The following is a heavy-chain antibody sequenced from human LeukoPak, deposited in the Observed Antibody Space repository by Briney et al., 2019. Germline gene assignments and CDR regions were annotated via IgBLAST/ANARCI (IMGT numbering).Heavy chain of an antibody. CDR1: GFTFSSYA. V-gene: IGHV3-23*01. D-gene: IGHD3-10*01. CDR2: ISGIGGST. Sequence: GGSLRLSCAASGFTFSSYAMSWVRQAPGKGLEWVSAISGIGGSTYYADSVKGRFTISRDNSKNTLYLQMNSLRAEDTAVYYCAKSYYYGSGSYYNGAPFDYWGQGTLVTVSS. CDR3: AKSYYYGSGSYYNGAPFDY. J-gene: IGHJ4*02.